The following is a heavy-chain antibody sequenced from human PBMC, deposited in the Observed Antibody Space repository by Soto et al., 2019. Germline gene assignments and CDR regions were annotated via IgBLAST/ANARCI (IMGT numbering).Heavy chain of an antibody. D-gene: IGHD2-15*01. CDR1: GFTFSSYA. V-gene: IGHV3-23*01. J-gene: IGHJ5*02. Sequence: GGSLRLSCAASGFTFSSYAMSWVRQAPGKGLEWVSAISGSGGSTYYADSVKGRFTISRDNSKNTLYLQMNSLRAEDTAVYYCAKDHIVVVVAATPLVFDPWGQGTLVTVSS. CDR3: AKDHIVVVVAATPLVFDP. CDR2: ISGSGGST.